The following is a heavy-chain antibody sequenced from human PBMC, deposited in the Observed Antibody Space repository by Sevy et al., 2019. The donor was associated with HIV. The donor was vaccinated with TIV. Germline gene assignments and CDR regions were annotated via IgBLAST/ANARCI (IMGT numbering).Heavy chain of an antibody. CDR1: GFTFSDYY. Sequence: GGSLRLSCAASGFTFSDYYMSWIRQAPGKGLEWVSYISSSGSTIYYADSVKGRFTISRDNAKNSLYLQMNSRRAEDTAGYYCARVLRIAGNIDYWGQGTLVTVSS. CDR2: ISSSGSTI. D-gene: IGHD6-13*01. CDR3: ARVLRIAGNIDY. V-gene: IGHV3-11*01. J-gene: IGHJ4*02.